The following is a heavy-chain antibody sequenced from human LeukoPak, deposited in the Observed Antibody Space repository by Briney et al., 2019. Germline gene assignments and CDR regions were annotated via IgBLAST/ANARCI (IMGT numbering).Heavy chain of an antibody. Sequence: GGSLRLSCAASGITFSNAWMTWVRQAPGKGLEWVGRIKSKSVGGTIEYATPVRGRFTLSRDDSKTTLYLQMNSLQTEDTAVYYCATDFYDSTWGQGTLVTVSS. CDR3: ATDFYDST. CDR2: IKSKSVGGTI. D-gene: IGHD3-22*01. V-gene: IGHV3-15*01. CDR1: GITFSNAW. J-gene: IGHJ5*02.